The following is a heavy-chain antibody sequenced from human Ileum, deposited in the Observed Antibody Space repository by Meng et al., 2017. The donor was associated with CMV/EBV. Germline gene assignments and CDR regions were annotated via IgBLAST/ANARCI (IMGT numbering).Heavy chain of an antibody. D-gene: IGHD2-2*01. CDR2: IHTSGTT. CDR3: AREKSSCTSSTCYGVDS. J-gene: IGHJ4*02. V-gene: IGHV4-4*07. CDR1: DGSISSYY. Sequence: QLHERGPGMVKASETLSLTCTVSDGSISSYYWSWIRQSAGKGLEWIGRIHTSGTTNYNPSLKSRVTLSLDTSKDQFSLKLTSVTAADTAVYYCAREKSSCTSSTCYGVDSWGQGTLVTVFS.